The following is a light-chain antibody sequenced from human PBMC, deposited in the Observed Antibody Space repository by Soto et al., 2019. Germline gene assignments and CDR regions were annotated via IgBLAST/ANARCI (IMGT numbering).Light chain of an antibody. J-gene: IGLJ2*01. CDR1: SSDVGGYNY. CDR3: SSYTSSSTVV. Sequence: QSALTQPASVSGSPGQSITISCTGTSSDVGGYNYVSWYQQHPRKAPKLMIYDVSNRPSGVSNRFSGSKSGNTASLTISVLQAEYEADYYCSSYTSSSTVVFGGGTKLTVL. V-gene: IGLV2-14*01. CDR2: DVS.